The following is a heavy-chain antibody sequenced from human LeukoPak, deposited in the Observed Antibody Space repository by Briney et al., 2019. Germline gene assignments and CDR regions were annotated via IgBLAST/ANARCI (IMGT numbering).Heavy chain of an antibody. V-gene: IGHV3-66*01. D-gene: IGHD6-19*01. Sequence: GGSLRLSCAASGFAVSNNYMSWVRQAPGKGLEWVSVIYSGGGTYYADSVKGRFTISRDNSKNTLYLQMNSLSAKDTAVYYCARDSSGPLYWGQGTLVTVSS. J-gene: IGHJ4*02. CDR1: GFAVSNNY. CDR2: IYSGGGT. CDR3: ARDSSGPLY.